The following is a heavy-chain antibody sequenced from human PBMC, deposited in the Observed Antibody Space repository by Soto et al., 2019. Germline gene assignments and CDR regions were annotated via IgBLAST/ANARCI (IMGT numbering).Heavy chain of an antibody. V-gene: IGHV1-18*01. J-gene: IGHJ4*02. CDR1: GYTFTSYG. CDR2: IIAYNGNT. D-gene: IGHD6-19*01. Sequence: QVQLVQSGAEVKKPGASVKVSCKASGYTFTSYGISWVRQAPGQGLEWMGWIIAYNGNTNYAQKLQGRVTMTTDTPTRTAYIELRSLSSDDTAVYCCARARGWYGFAYWGQGTLVTVSS. CDR3: ARARGWYGFAY.